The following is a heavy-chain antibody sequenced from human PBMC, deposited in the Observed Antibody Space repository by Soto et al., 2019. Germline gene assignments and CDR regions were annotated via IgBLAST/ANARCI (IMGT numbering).Heavy chain of an antibody. Sequence: ASVKVSCKASGYTFTSYDINWVRQATGQGLEWMGWMNPNSGNTGYAQKFQGRVTMTRNTSISTAYMELSSLRSEDTAVYYCARFPTYCSSTSCYPKPPYYYMDVWGKGTTVTVSS. CDR3: ARFPTYCSSTSCYPKPPYYYMDV. V-gene: IGHV1-8*01. D-gene: IGHD2-2*01. CDR2: MNPNSGNT. CDR1: GYTFTSYD. J-gene: IGHJ6*03.